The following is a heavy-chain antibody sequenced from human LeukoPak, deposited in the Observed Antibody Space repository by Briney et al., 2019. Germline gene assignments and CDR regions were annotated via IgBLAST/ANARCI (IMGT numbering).Heavy chain of an antibody. Sequence: GGSLRLSCAASGFTFTNYWMSWVRQAPGKGLEWVANVKEDGSEKYYVDSVKGRFTISRDDAKKPLSLQMNSLRGEDTAGYYCVRGGGYFDNWGQGTLVTVSS. CDR1: GFTFTNYW. CDR3: VRGGGYFDN. V-gene: IGHV3-7*04. J-gene: IGHJ4*02. CDR2: VKEDGSEK. D-gene: IGHD3-16*01.